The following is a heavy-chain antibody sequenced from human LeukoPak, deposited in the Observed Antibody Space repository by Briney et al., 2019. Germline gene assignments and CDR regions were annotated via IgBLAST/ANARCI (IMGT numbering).Heavy chain of an antibody. Sequence: GGSLRLSCAASGFTFSSYAMSWVRQAPGKGLEWVSAISGSGGSTYYADSVKGRFTISRDNSQNTLYLQMNSLRTEDTAVYYCAMARGAYCSTTSCYAGFLQHWGQGTLVTVSS. V-gene: IGHV3-23*01. CDR2: ISGSGGST. D-gene: IGHD2-2*01. CDR3: AMARGAYCSTTSCYAGFLQH. CDR1: GFTFSSYA. J-gene: IGHJ1*01.